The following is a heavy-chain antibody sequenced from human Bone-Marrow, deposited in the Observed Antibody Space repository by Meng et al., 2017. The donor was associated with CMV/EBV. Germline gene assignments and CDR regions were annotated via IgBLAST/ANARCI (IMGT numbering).Heavy chain of an antibody. V-gene: IGHV3-15*01. D-gene: IGHD2-2*02. Sequence: GESLKISCAASGFTFSNAWMSWVRQAPGKGLEWVGRIKSKTDGGTTDYAAPVKGRFTISRDDSKNTLYLQMNSLKTEDTAVYYCTTAQGYCSSTSCYRGPFDYWGQATLVTVSS. CDR3: TTAQGYCSSTSCYRGPFDY. J-gene: IGHJ4*02. CDR2: IKSKTDGGTT. CDR1: GFTFSNAW.